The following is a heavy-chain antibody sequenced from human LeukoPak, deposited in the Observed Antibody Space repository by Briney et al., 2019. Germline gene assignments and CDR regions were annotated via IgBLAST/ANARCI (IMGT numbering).Heavy chain of an antibody. CDR3: AKEFDDAFDI. V-gene: IGHV3-23*01. CDR1: GFTFSSHG. J-gene: IGHJ3*02. CDR2: ISGSGGST. Sequence: GGTLRLSCAASGFTFSSHGMNWVRQAPGKGLEWVSAISGSGGSTYYADSVKGRFTISRDNSKNTLYLQMNSLRAEDTAVYYCAKEFDDAFDIWGQGTMVTVSS.